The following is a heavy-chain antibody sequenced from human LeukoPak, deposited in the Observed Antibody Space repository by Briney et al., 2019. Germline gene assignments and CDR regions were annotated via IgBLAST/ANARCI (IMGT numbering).Heavy chain of an antibody. CDR1: GVTVSSNY. CDR2: LYGGGTT. V-gene: IGHV3-53*01. J-gene: IGHJ3*02. CDR3: ARERDPYGDYIIDAFDI. Sequence: GGSLRLSCAVFGVTVSSNYMSWVRQAPGKGLEWVSVLYGGGTTYYADSVKGRFTISRDNSKNTLFLQMNSLRVDDTAVYYCARERDPYGDYIIDAFDIWGRGTMVTVSS. D-gene: IGHD4-17*01.